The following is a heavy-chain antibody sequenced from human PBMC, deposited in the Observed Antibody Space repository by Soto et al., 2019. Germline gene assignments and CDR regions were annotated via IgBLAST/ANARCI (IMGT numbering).Heavy chain of an antibody. D-gene: IGHD6-13*01. J-gene: IGHJ5*02. CDR1: GYTFTSYD. CDR2: MNPNSGNT. Sequence: GASVKVSCKASGYTFTSYDINWVRQATGQGLEWMGWMNPNSGNTGYAQKFQGRVTMTRNTSISTAYMELSSLRSEDTAVYYCARRAQQLAWFDPWGQGTLVTVS. V-gene: IGHV1-8*01. CDR3: ARRAQQLAWFDP.